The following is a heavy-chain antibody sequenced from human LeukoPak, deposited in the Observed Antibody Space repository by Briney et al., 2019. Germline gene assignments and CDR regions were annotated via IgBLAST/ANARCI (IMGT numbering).Heavy chain of an antibody. D-gene: IGHD6-13*01. CDR2: ISSSSSYI. J-gene: IGHJ3*02. CDR3: VRIAAADAFDI. CDR1: GFTFSSYS. Sequence: GGSLRLSCAASGFTFSSYSMNWVRQAPGKGLEWVSSISSSSSYIYYADSVKGRFTISRDNAKNSLYLQMNSLRAEDTAVYYCVRIAAADAFDIWGQGTMVTVSS. V-gene: IGHV3-21*01.